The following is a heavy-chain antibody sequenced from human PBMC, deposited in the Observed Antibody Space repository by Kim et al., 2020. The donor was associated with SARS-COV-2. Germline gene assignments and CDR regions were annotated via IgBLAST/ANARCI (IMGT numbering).Heavy chain of an antibody. CDR2: INHSGNT. Sequence: SETLSLTCAVYRGSFSGHYWSWIRQLPGKGLEWIGEINHSGNTNYNPSLKSRVTLSVDTSKNQFSLKLTSVTAADTAVYYCARRDYYYYGMDVWGQVTTVTVSS. V-gene: IGHV4-34*01. CDR1: RGSFSGHY. CDR3: ARRDYYYYGMDV. J-gene: IGHJ6*02.